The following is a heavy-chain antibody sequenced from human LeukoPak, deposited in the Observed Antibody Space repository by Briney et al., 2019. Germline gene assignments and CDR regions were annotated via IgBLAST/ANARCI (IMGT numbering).Heavy chain of an antibody. CDR3: AKDISSGSYRAGDFDY. CDR2: ISSSSSYI. CDR1: GFTFSSYS. D-gene: IGHD3-10*01. Sequence: PGGSLRLSCAASGFTFSSYSMNWVRQAPGKGLEWVSSISSSSSYIYYADSVKGRFTISRDNSKNTLYLQMNSLRAEDTAVYYCAKDISSGSYRAGDFDYWGQGTLVTVSS. V-gene: IGHV3-21*04. J-gene: IGHJ4*02.